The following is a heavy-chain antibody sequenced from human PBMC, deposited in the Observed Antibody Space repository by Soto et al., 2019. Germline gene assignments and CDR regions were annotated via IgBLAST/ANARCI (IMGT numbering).Heavy chain of an antibody. CDR3: AREGGNYYFDY. J-gene: IGHJ4*02. Sequence: XEALSVTFTVAGCSVSSGSYYWSWIRQPPGKGLEWIGYIYYSGSTNYNPSLKSRVTISVDTSKNQFSLKLSSVTAADTAAYYCAREGGNYYFDYWGQGTLVTVSS. D-gene: IGHD1-7*01. CDR1: GCSVSSGSYY. CDR2: IYYSGST. V-gene: IGHV4-61*01.